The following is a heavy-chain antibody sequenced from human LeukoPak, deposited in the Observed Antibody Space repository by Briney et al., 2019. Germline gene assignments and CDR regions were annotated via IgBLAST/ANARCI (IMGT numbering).Heavy chain of an antibody. CDR3: ATHYDIWVNWFDP. CDR2: MNPNSGNT. V-gene: IGHV1-8*01. CDR1: GYTFTSYD. J-gene: IGHJ5*02. D-gene: IGHD3-9*01. Sequence: ASVKVSCKASGYTFTSYDINWVRQATGQGLEWMGWMNPNSGNTGYAQKFQGRVTMTRNTSISTAYMELSRLRSDDTAVYYCATHYDIWVNWFDPWGQGTLVTVSS.